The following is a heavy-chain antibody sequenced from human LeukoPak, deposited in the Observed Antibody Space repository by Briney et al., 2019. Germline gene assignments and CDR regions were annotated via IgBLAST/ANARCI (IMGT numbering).Heavy chain of an antibody. CDR3: ARVRVGDYLRYAFDI. V-gene: IGHV3-30-3*01. J-gene: IGHJ3*02. Sequence: GGSLRLSCAASGFTLSNYATHWVRQAPGKGLEWVAVISYDGSKTYYADSVKGRFTISRDNSINTLYLQMNSLRPEDTAVFYCARVRVGDYLRYAFDIWGQGTMVTVSS. CDR1: GFTLSNYA. CDR2: ISYDGSKT. D-gene: IGHD4-17*01.